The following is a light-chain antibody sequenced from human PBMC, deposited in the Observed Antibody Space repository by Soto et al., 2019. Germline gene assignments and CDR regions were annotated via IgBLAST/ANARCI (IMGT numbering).Light chain of an antibody. J-gene: IGLJ2*01. CDR1: SSNIGNSY. CDR3: ATWDTRLNAGV. V-gene: IGLV1-51*01. Sequence: QSVLTQPPSVSVAPGQKVTIPCSGSSSNIGNSYVFWYQHFPGTAPKLLIFDNRQRPSGIPDRFSGSKSGTSATLHITGLQTGDEADYYCATWDTRLNAGVFGGGTKLTVL. CDR2: DNR.